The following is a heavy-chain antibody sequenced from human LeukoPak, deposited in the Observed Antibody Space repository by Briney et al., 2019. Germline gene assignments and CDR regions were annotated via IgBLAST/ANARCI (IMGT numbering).Heavy chain of an antibody. CDR3: ARGWYYYDSSGYDY. D-gene: IGHD3-22*01. V-gene: IGHV4-30-2*01. Sequence: SETLFLTCAVSGGSISSGGYSWSWIRQPPGKGLEWIGYIYHSGSTYYNPSLKSRVTISVDRSKNQFSLKLSSVTAADTAVYYCARGWYYYDSSGYDYWGQGTLVTVSS. J-gene: IGHJ4*02. CDR1: GGSISSGGYS. CDR2: IYHSGST.